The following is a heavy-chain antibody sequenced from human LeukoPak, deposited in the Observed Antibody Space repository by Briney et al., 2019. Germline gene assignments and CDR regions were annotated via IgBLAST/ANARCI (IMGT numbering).Heavy chain of an antibody. J-gene: IGHJ2*01. CDR3: ARVEYSGSYYSHWYFDL. Sequence: GGSLRLSCAASGFTFSSYEMNWVRQAPGKGLEWVSYISSSGSTIYYADSVKGRFTISRDNAKNSLYLQMNSLRAEDTAVYYCARVEYSGSYYSHWYFDLWGRGTLVTVSS. V-gene: IGHV3-48*03. CDR2: ISSSGSTI. D-gene: IGHD1-26*01. CDR1: GFTFSSYE.